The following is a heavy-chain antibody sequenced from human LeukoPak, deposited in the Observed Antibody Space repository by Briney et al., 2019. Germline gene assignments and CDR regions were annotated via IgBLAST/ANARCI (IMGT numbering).Heavy chain of an antibody. Sequence: GGPLRLSCATSQFKFNDFGMTWVRQAPGEGLEWVSSISGNGGSTQYADSVQGRFAISRDNSKNTLYLQMNSLRAEDTAVYYCAKDPNGDYIGTFDIWGQGTMVTVSS. CDR2: ISGNGGST. CDR1: QFKFNDFG. CDR3: AKDPNGDYIGTFDI. D-gene: IGHD4-17*01. V-gene: IGHV3-23*01. J-gene: IGHJ3*02.